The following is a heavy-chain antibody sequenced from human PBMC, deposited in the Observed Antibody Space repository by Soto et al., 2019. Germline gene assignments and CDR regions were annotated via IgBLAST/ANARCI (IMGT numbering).Heavy chain of an antibody. CDR1: GGTFSSYA. CDR2: IIPIFGTA. Sequence: SVKVSCKASGGTFSSYAISWVRQAPGQGLEWMGGIIPIFGTANYAQKFQGRVTITADESTSTAYMELSSLRSEDTAVYYCARDRRARRDYYYGMDVWGQGTTVTVSS. CDR3: ARDRRARRDYYYGMDV. J-gene: IGHJ6*02. V-gene: IGHV1-69*13.